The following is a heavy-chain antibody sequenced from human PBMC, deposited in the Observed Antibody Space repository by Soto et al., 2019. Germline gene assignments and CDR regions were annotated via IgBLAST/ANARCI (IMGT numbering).Heavy chain of an antibody. CDR3: AKPPRTDCSSPTCYDAHYYMDV. Sequence: EVQLLESGGGLVQPGGSLRLSCAASGISFSSHAMNWVRQAPGKGLEWVSSISGRGDRTYTADSVKGRFTISRDNSKNTLYLQMNSLGAEDTAVYYCAKPPRTDCSSPTCYDAHYYMDVWGNGTTVTVS. D-gene: IGHD2-2*01. V-gene: IGHV3-23*01. J-gene: IGHJ6*03. CDR1: GISFSSHA. CDR2: ISGRGDRT.